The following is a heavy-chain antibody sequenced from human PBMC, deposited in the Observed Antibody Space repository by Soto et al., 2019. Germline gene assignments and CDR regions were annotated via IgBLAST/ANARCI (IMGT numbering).Heavy chain of an antibody. CDR2: IYHSGST. CDR1: GGSISSSNW. CDR3: ARRFLEPKYYGMDV. V-gene: IGHV4-4*02. Sequence: QVQLQESGPGLVKPSGTLSLTCAVSGGSISSSNWWSWVRQPPGKGLEWIGEIYHSGSTNYNPSLKSRVTTSVDKSKNQFCLKLSSVTAADTAVYDCARRFLEPKYYGMDVWGQGTTVTVSS. J-gene: IGHJ6*02. D-gene: IGHD3-3*01.